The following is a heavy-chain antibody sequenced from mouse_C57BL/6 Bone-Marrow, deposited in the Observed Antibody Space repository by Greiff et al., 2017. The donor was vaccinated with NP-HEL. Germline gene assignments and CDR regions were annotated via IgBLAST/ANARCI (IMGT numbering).Heavy chain of an antibody. CDR3: ARATYDDYDGAMDY. Sequence: EVQLQQSGPELVKPGASVKISCKASGYTFTDYYMNWVKQSHGQSLEWIGDITPNNGGTIYTQKFKGKATLTVAKSSSPAYMELRSLTSEDSAVYYGARATYDDYDGAMDYWGQGTSVTVSS. CDR2: ITPNNGGT. CDR1: GYTFTDYY. D-gene: IGHD2-4*01. V-gene: IGHV1-26*01. J-gene: IGHJ4*01.